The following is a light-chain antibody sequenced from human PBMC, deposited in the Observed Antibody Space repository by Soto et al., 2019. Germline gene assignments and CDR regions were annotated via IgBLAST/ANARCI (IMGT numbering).Light chain of an antibody. V-gene: IGLV2-11*01. CDR2: DVS. Sequence: QSALTQPRSVSGSPGQSVTISCTGPRSDVGGYNYVSWYQQHPGKAPKLMISDVSKRPSGVPDRFSGSKSGNTASLTISGRQAEYEADYYCCSSAGPYSSVFGGGTKLTGL. J-gene: IGLJ3*02. CDR3: CSSAGPYSSV. CDR1: RSDVGGYNY.